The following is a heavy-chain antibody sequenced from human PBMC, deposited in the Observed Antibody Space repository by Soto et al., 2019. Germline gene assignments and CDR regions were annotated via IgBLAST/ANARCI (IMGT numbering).Heavy chain of an antibody. V-gene: IGHV4-59*11. Sequence: QVQLQESGPGLMKPSETLSLTCTVSGGSISNHYWSWIRQPPGKGLEWIGYIYYNGNTNYNPSLKSRVTMSVDTSKNPCSLKLSSVTAADTAVYYCARSNWYSEYWGQGTLVTVSS. J-gene: IGHJ4*02. CDR1: GGSISNHY. CDR3: ARSNWYSEY. D-gene: IGHD7-27*01. CDR2: IYYNGNT.